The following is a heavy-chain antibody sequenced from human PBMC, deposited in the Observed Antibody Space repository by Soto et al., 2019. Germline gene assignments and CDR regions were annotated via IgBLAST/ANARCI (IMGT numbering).Heavy chain of an antibody. Sequence: SETLSLTCTVSGCSISIYYWSWIRQPPGKGLEWIGDTPYSGSTNYNPSLKSRVTISVYTSKNQFSPQLRPVAAANTTAYTCPRGSANLNYWGQGPLVTVSS. CDR2: TPYSGST. J-gene: IGHJ4*02. V-gene: IGHV4-59*08. D-gene: IGHD3-10*01. CDR1: GCSISIYY. CDR3: PRGSANLNY.